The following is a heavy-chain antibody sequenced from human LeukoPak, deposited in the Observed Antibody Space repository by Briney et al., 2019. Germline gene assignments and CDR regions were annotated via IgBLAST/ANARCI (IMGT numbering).Heavy chain of an antibody. CDR3: ARAPSGYSYGPLDC. J-gene: IGHJ4*02. V-gene: IGHV3-30*02. CDR2: IRYDGSNK. D-gene: IGHD5-18*01. CDR1: GFTFSSYG. Sequence: GGSLRLSCAASGFTFSSYGMHWVRQAPGKGLEWVAFIRYDGSNKYYADSVKGRFTISRDNSKNTLYLQMNSLRAGDTAVYYCARAPSGYSYGPLDCWGQGTLVTVSS.